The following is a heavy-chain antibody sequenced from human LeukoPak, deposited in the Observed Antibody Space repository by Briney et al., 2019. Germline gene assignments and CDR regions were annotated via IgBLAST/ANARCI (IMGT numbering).Heavy chain of an antibody. V-gene: IGHV3-21*01. CDR1: GFTFSSYS. CDR3: ARDNSSSGGHFDY. J-gene: IGHJ4*02. CDR2: ISSSSSYI. D-gene: IGHD6-6*01. Sequence: PGGSLGLSCAASGFTFSSYSMNWVRQAPGKGLEWVSSISSSSSYIYYADSVEGRFTISRDNAKNSLYLQMNSLRAEDTAVYYCARDNSSSGGHFDYWGQGTLVTVSS.